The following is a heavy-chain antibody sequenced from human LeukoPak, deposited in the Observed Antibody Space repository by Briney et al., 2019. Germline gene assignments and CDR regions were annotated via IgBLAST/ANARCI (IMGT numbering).Heavy chain of an antibody. V-gene: IGHV3-11*06. J-gene: IGHJ4*02. CDR2: ISSSSSYT. Sequence: GGSLRLSCAASGFTFSDYYMSWIRQAPGKWLEWVSYISSSSSYTNYADSVKGRFTISRDNAKNSLYLQMNGLRAEDTAVYYCARDLGYCSGGSCYSSGFDYWGQGTLVTVSS. D-gene: IGHD2-15*01. CDR3: ARDLGYCSGGSCYSSGFDY. CDR1: GFTFSDYY.